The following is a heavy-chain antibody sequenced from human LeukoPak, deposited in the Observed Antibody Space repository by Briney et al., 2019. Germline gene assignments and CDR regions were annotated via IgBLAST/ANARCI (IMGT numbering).Heavy chain of an antibody. Sequence: ASVKVSCKASGYTFTSYYIHWVRQAPGQGLEWMGLINPSGGSTNYAQKFQGRVTMTRDTSISTAYMELSRLRSDDTAVYYCARGLPRITMVRGPYNWFDPWGQGTLVTVSS. CDR1: GYTFTSYY. CDR3: ARGLPRITMVRGPYNWFDP. CDR2: INPSGGST. D-gene: IGHD3-10*01. V-gene: IGHV1-46*01. J-gene: IGHJ5*02.